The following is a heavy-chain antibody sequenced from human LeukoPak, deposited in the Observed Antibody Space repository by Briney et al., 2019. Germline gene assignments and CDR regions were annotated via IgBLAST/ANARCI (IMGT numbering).Heavy chain of an antibody. J-gene: IGHJ6*02. CDR1: GGSICSYY. CDR2: IYYSGST. Sequence: SETLSLTCTVSGGSICSYYWSWIREPPGKGLEWIGCIYYSGSTDYNPSLKSRVTISVDTSKNQFSLKLSSVTAADTAVYYCARGGRSGGSRYYYYYYGMDVWGQGTTVTVSS. CDR3: ARGGRSGGSRYYYYYYGMDV. V-gene: IGHV4-59*08. D-gene: IGHD2-15*01.